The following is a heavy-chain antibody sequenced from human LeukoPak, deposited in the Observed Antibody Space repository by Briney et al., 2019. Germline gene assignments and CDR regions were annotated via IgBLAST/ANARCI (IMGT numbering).Heavy chain of an antibody. Sequence: GGSLRLSCAASGFTFTNYAMSCVRQAPGKGLEWVSGISGSGGNTYYADSVKGRFTISRANSKSRLYLQMRSLRDADPAVYLCAKEGSDYYDVSGAPFDSWGQGTLVTLSS. V-gene: IGHV3-23*01. CDR3: AKEGSDYYDVSGAPFDS. CDR1: GFTFTNYA. D-gene: IGHD3-22*01. CDR2: ISGSGGNT. J-gene: IGHJ4*02.